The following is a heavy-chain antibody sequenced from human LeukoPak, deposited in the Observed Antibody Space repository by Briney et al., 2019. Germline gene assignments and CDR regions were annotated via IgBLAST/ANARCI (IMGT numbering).Heavy chain of an antibody. CDR2: ISSGSSTI. V-gene: IGHV3-48*02. Sequence: GGSLRLSCAASGFTFSSFSMNWVRQAPGKGLEWVSYISSGSSTIYYADSVKGRFTISRDNAKNSLYLQVNSLRDEDTAVYYCARDLYDSSESAFDIWGQGTMVTVSS. D-gene: IGHD3-22*01. CDR3: ARDLYDSSESAFDI. CDR1: GFTFSSFS. J-gene: IGHJ3*02.